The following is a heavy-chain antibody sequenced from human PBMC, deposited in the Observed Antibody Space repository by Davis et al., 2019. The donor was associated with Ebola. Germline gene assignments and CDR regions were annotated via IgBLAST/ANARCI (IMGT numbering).Heavy chain of an antibody. D-gene: IGHD3-10*01. CDR3: AREHGSGSSSFDY. CDR2: IRDDGSNK. J-gene: IGHJ4*02. V-gene: IGHV3-30*02. Sequence: GESLKISCAASRFPFSDYGMHWVRQAPGKGLEWVGFIRDDGSNKYYADSVKGRFTISRDNSKNTVFLQMNSLRAEDTAVYYCAREHGSGSSSFDYWAQGTLVTVSS. CDR1: RFPFSDYG.